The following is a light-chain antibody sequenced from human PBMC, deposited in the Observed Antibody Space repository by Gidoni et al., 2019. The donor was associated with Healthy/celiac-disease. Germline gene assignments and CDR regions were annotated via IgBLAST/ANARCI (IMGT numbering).Light chain of an antibody. CDR1: QIVSSY. CDR3: QQRSN. J-gene: IGKJ3*01. CDR2: DAS. V-gene: IGKV3-11*01. Sequence: EIVLTQSPATLSLSPGERATLSYRASQIVSSYLAWYQQKPGQAPRLLIYDASNRATGIPARFSGSGSGTDFTLTISSLEPEDFAVYYCQQRSNFGPGTKVDIK.